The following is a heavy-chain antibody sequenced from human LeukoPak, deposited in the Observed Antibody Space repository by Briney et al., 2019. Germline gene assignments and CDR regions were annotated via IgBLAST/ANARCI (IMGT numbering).Heavy chain of an antibody. V-gene: IGHV1-58*02. CDR1: GFTFTSSA. CDR2: IVVGSGNT. J-gene: IGHJ6*02. Sequence: SVKVSCKASGFTFTSSAMQWVRQARGQRLEWIGWIVVGSGNTNYAQKFQERVTITRDMSTSTAYMELSSLRSEDTAVYYCAADRITIFGVVNYYYGMDVWGQGTTVTVSS. D-gene: IGHD3-3*01. CDR3: AADRITIFGVVNYYYGMDV.